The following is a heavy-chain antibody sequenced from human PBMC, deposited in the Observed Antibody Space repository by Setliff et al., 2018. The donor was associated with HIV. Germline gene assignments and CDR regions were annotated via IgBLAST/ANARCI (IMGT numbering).Heavy chain of an antibody. CDR2: INPNTGNP. Sequence: ASVTVSCKASGYTFMNFAMHWVRQAPGQGLEWMGWINPNTGNPTYAQGFTGRFVFSLDTSVSTAYLQISSLEAQDTGVYYCARRSHSVGTSWPFDHWGQGTQVTVSS. D-gene: IGHD6-13*01. CDR3: ARRSHSVGTSWPFDH. V-gene: IGHV7-4-1*02. CDR1: GYTFMNFA. J-gene: IGHJ4*02.